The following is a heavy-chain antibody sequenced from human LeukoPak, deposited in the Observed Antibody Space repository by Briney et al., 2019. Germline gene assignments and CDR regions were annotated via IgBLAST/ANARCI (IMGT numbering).Heavy chain of an antibody. V-gene: IGHV1-18*01. CDR2: ISAYNGNT. J-gene: IGHJ4*02. Sequence: ASVKVSCKASGYTFTSYGISWVRQAPGQGLGWMGWISAYNGNTNYAQKLQGRVTMTTDTSTSTAYMELRSLRSDDTAVYYCATDVDTAMGFDYWGQGTLVTVSS. CDR3: ATDVDTAMGFDY. D-gene: IGHD5-18*01. CDR1: GYTFTSYG.